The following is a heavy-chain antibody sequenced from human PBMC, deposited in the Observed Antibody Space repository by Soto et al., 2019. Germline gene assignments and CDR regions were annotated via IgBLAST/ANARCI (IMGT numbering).Heavy chain of an antibody. J-gene: IGHJ4*02. V-gene: IGHV4-4*02. CDR1: GGSISSSNW. CDR2: IYHSGST. D-gene: IGHD2-21*02. Sequence: PSETLSLTCAVSGGSISSSNWWTWVRQPPGRGLEWIGEIYHSGSTNYNPSLKSRVTISVDKSKNQFSLKLRSVTAADTALYYCARQRTSVVTQAYFDSWGQGSLVTVSS. CDR3: ARQRTSVVTQAYFDS.